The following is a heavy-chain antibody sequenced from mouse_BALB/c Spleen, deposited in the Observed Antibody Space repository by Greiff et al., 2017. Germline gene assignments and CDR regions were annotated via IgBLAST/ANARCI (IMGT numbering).Heavy chain of an antibody. CDR1: GFNFKDYY. CDR3: TRVRTWSAMDY. CDR2: IDTENGNT. J-gene: IGHJ4*01. Sequence: EVQLQESGAALVRPGASVKLSCKASGFNFKDYYMHWVKQRPEQGLEWIGRIDTENGNTKYDPKFQGKAIITAETSTNTVYLQLSSLTSEDTAVYYCTRVRTWSAMDYWGQGTSVTVSS. V-gene: IGHV14-1*02.